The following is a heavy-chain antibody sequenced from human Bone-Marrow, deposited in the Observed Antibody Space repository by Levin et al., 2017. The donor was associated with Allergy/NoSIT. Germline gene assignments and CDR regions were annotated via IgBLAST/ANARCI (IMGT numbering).Heavy chain of an antibody. CDR2: IKGDGSEK. V-gene: IGHV3-7*01. CDR1: GFIFSDYW. J-gene: IGHJ4*02. CDR3: VICSVGRGLIVGDYGY. Sequence: PGGSLRLSCEASGFIFSDYWMGWVRQAPGKGLEWVATIKGDGSEKSFVDSVKGRFTISRDNAKNSLHLQMNSLRAEDSALYYCVICSVGRGLIVGDYGYWGQGTLVTVSS. D-gene: IGHD3-10*01.